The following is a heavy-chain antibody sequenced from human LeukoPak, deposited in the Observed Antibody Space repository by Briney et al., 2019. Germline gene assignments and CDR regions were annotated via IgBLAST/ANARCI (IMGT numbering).Heavy chain of an antibody. Sequence: SETLSLTCTVSGGSISSYYWSWIRQPPGKGLEWIGYIYYSGSTNYNPSLKSRVTISVDTSKNQFSLKLSSVTAADTAVYYCARVRLTWDFDYWGQGTLVTVSS. CDR3: ARVRLTWDFDY. CDR1: GGSISSYY. D-gene: IGHD7-27*01. V-gene: IGHV4-59*01. J-gene: IGHJ4*02. CDR2: IYYSGST.